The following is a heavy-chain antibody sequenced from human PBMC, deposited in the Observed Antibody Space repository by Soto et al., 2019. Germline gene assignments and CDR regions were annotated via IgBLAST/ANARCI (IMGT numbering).Heavy chain of an antibody. CDR2: ISSSSSYI. J-gene: IGHJ6*02. D-gene: IGHD3-3*01. Sequence: EVQLVESGGGLVKPGGSLRLSCAASGFTFSSYSMNWVRQAPGQGLEWVSSISSSSSYIYYADSVKGRFTISRDNAKNSRYLQMNSLRAEDTAVYYCARDRWGGSGYTYYYYGMDVWGQGTTVTVSS. CDR1: GFTFSSYS. CDR3: ARDRWGGSGYTYYYYGMDV. V-gene: IGHV3-21*01.